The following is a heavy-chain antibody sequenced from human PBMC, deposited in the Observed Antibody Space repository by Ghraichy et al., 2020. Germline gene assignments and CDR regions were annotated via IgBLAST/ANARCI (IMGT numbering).Heavy chain of an antibody. CDR1: GFTFSSYW. J-gene: IGHJ4*02. V-gene: IGHV3-74*01. Sequence: GESLNISCAASGFTFSSYWMHWVRQAPGKGLVWVSRINSDGSSTSYADSVKGRFTISRDNAKNTLYLQMNSLRAEDTAVYYCARGGREDFDYWGQGTLVTVSS. CDR2: INSDGSST. D-gene: IGHD3-10*01. CDR3: ARGGREDFDY.